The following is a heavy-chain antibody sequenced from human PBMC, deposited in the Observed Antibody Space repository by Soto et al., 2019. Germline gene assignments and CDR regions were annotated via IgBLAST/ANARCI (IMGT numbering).Heavy chain of an antibody. D-gene: IGHD1-1*01. CDR1: GGSISSYY. CDR2: IYNSGST. V-gene: IGHV4-59*01. J-gene: IGHJ4*02. CDR3: ARNDWNNLGLFEY. Sequence: QVQLQESGPGLVKPSETLSLTCTVSGGSISSYYWSWIRQPPGKGLECIGYIYNSGSTKYNPSLKSRVTISLDTSKKHFSLKLSSVTAADTAVYYCARNDWNNLGLFEYWGQGTLVSVSS.